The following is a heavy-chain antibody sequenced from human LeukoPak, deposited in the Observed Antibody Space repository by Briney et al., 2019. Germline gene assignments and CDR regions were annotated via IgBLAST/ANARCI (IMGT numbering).Heavy chain of an antibody. CDR2: INHNGNVN. Sequence: GGSLRLSCAASGFIFSSYAMSWVRQAPGKGLEWVASINHNGNVNYYVNSVKGRFTISRDNAKNSLYLQMSNLRAEDTAVYFCARGGGLDVWGQGATVTVSS. CDR1: GFIFSSYA. V-gene: IGHV3-7*03. CDR3: ARGGGLDV. J-gene: IGHJ6*02. D-gene: IGHD3-16*01.